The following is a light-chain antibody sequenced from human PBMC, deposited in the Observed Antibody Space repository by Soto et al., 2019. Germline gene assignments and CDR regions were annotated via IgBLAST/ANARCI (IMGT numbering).Light chain of an antibody. CDR1: QSISSW. V-gene: IGKV1-5*01. Sequence: DIQMTQSPSTLSASVGDRVTITCRASQSISSWLAWYQQKPGKAPKLLIYDASSLESGVPSRFSGSGSGTDFTLTISRLEPEDYAVYYCQQYGHSLWTFGQGTKVDI. J-gene: IGKJ1*01. CDR2: DAS. CDR3: QQYGHSLWT.